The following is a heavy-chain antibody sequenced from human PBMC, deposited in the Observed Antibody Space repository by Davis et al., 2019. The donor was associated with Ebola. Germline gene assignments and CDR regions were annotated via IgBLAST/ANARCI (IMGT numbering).Heavy chain of an antibody. J-gene: IGHJ4*02. Sequence: GESLKISCAASGFTFSSYGMHWVRQAPGKGLEWVSYIISSGETIYYADSVKGRFTISRDNAKNSLYLQMNSLRAEDTAVYYCARDPSFDYWGQGTLVTVSS. CDR3: ARDPSFDY. CDR1: GFTFSSYG. CDR2: IISSGETI. V-gene: IGHV3-48*04.